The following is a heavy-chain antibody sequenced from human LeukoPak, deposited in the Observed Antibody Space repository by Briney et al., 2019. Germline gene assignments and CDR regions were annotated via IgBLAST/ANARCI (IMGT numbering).Heavy chain of an antibody. CDR2: ISSSSSYI. CDR1: GFTFSSYS. CDR3: ARDQKVIAAAGPDYYYYYYMDV. V-gene: IGHV3-21*01. J-gene: IGHJ6*03. D-gene: IGHD6-13*01. Sequence: RSGGSLRLSCAASGFTFSSYSMNWVRQAPGKGLEWVSSISSSSSYIYYADSVKGRFTISRDNAKNSLYLQMNSLRAEDTAVYYCARDQKVIAAAGPDYYYYYYMDVWGKGTTVTVSS.